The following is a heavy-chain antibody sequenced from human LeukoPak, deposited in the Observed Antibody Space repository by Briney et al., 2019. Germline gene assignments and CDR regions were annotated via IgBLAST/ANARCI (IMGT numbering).Heavy chain of an antibody. J-gene: IGHJ4*02. D-gene: IGHD3-9*01. Sequence: PGASLRLSRAASGFTFNNYAMSWVRQAPGKGLEWVSAIFGSGRSAYYADSVKGRFTISRDNSKNSLFLQMNSLRVEDTALYYCSKWGDYDVLTGYYDSDFWGQGTLVTVSA. V-gene: IGHV3-23*01. CDR1: GFTFNNYA. CDR3: SKWGDYDVLTGYYDSDF. CDR2: IFGSGRSA.